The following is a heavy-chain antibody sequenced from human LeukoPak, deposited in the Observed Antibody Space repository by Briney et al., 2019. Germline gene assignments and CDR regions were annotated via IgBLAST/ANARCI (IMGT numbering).Heavy chain of an antibody. CDR2: ISKGSGYI. CDR1: GFTFSNYS. V-gene: IGHV3-21*01. Sequence: GGSLRLSCVGSGFTFSNYSFNWVRQAPGKGLEWVSSISKGSGYIYQTDSVRGRLTISRDNAKNSLFLEMNSLRVEDTAVYYCVRDMGRESIFDYWGQGTLVTVSS. D-gene: IGHD3-10*01. J-gene: IGHJ4*02. CDR3: VRDMGRESIFDY.